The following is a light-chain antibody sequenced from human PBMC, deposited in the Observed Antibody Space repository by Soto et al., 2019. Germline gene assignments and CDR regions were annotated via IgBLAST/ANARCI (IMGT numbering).Light chain of an antibody. CDR2: GAY. J-gene: IGKJ5*01. Sequence: EIVMTQSPATLSVSPGERATLSCRASQSVSSNLAWYQQKPGQAPRLLIYGAYTRAAGVPAGFSGSGSGTEFTLTITSLQSEDIALYYCQQYNIWPPITFGQGTLLEIK. CDR1: QSVSSN. CDR3: QQYNIWPPIT. V-gene: IGKV3-15*01.